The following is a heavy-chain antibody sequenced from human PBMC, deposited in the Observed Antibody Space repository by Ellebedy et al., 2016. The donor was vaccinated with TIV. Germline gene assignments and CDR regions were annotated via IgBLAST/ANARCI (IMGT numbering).Heavy chain of an antibody. CDR1: GFTFSNYW. CDR3: ARVAAGDSRGFLH. Sequence: GGSLRLXCAASGFTFSNYWMHWVRQAPGKGLMWVSRINSDGSSTIYPDSVKGRFTISRDNAKNTLYLQMNSLRAEDTAVYYCARVAAGDSRGFLHWGQGTLVTVSS. CDR2: INSDGSST. J-gene: IGHJ1*01. V-gene: IGHV3-74*01. D-gene: IGHD2-21*02.